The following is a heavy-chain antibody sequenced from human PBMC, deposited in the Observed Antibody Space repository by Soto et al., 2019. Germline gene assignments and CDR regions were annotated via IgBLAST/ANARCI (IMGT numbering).Heavy chain of an antibody. CDR1: GFTFSSYD. Sequence: GGSLRLSCAASGFTFSSYDMHWVRQATGKGLEWVSAIGTAGDTYYPGSVKGRFTISRENAKNSLYLQMNSLRAEDTAVYYCARESSGLGYYYYGMDVWGQGTTVTVSS. D-gene: IGHD1-26*01. CDR2: IGTAGDT. CDR3: ARESSGLGYYYYGMDV. V-gene: IGHV3-13*01. J-gene: IGHJ6*02.